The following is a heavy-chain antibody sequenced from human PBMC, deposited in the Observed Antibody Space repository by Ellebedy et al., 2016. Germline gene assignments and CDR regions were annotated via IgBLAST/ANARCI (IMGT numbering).Heavy chain of an antibody. CDR2: ISSSSSTI. CDR3: ARDLGNYYGSGSYNIPDHY. D-gene: IGHD3-10*01. CDR1: GFTFSSYS. J-gene: IGHJ4*02. V-gene: IGHV3-48*02. Sequence: GGSLRLXXAASGFTFSSYSMNWVRQAPGKGLEWVSYISSSSSTIYYADSVKGRFTISRDNGKNSLYLQMNSLRDDDTAVYYCARDLGNYYGSGSYNIPDHYWGQGTLVTVSS.